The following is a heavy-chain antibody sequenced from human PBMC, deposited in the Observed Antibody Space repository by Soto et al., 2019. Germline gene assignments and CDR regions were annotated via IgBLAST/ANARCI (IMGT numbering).Heavy chain of an antibody. CDR3: VGVKESSGWGAFDY. CDR2: INGDGSVT. J-gene: IGHJ4*02. V-gene: IGHV3-74*01. Sequence: EVQLVESGGGLVQPGGSLRLSCTASGFTFSGFWMHWVRQAPGKGLVWVSRINGDGSVTNYADSVKGRFTISRDNAKDTLYLQMKSLRVEDTAVYYCVGVKESSGWGAFDYWGQGTLVTVSS. CDR1: GFTFSGFW. D-gene: IGHD6-19*01.